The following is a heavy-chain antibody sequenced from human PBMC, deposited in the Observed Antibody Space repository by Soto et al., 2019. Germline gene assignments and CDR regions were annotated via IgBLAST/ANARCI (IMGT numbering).Heavy chain of an antibody. V-gene: IGHV3-11*01. CDR2: ISHSGKTI. CDR1: RFTFRDYC. CDR3: TRRDSGAFDV. J-gene: IGHJ3*01. Sequence: PGGSLRLSCATSRFTFRDYCFIFIRQAPGKGLEWISYISHSGKTIYYADSVKGRFTISRDDAKNTLYLQMNSLRAEDTAMYYCTRRDSGAFDVWGHGTMVTVSS.